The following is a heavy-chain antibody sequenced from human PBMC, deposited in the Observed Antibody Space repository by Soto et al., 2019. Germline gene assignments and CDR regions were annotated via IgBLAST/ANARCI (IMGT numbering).Heavy chain of an antibody. J-gene: IGHJ4*02. CDR3: ARDLGLRYFDWLLSAPDY. CDR2: INPSGGST. CDR1: GYTFTSYY. Sequence: ASVKVSCKASGYTFTSYYMHWVRQAPGQGLEWMGIINPSGGSTSYAQKFQGRLTMTRETSTSTVYMELSSLRSEDTAVYYCARDLGLRYFDWLLSAPDYWGQGTMVTVSS. V-gene: IGHV1-46*01. D-gene: IGHD3-9*01.